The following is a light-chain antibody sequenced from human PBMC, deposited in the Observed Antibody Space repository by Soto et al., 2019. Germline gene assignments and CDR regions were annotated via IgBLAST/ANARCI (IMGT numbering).Light chain of an antibody. V-gene: IGKV1-33*01. Sequence: DILMTQSPSAVSASIGDRVSITCRASQGISNWLAWYQQKPGKAPKLLIYAASTLQTGVPSRFSGSGSGTDFTFTISSLQPEDIATYYCQQYDNLYTFGQGTKLEIK. J-gene: IGKJ2*01. CDR3: QQYDNLYT. CDR1: QGISNW. CDR2: AAS.